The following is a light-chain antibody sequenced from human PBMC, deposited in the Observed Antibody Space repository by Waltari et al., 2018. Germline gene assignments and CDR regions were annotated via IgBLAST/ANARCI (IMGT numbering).Light chain of an antibody. J-gene: IGKJ2*01. V-gene: IGKV1-5*03. CDR2: KAS. CDR1: QRITIW. Sequence: GDRVTITCRASQRITIWLAWYQQKPGKAPKLLIYKASTLEGGVPSRFSGSGSGTEFTLTISSLQPDDFATYHCQQYNSYPYTFGQRTKLEIK. CDR3: QQYNSYPYT.